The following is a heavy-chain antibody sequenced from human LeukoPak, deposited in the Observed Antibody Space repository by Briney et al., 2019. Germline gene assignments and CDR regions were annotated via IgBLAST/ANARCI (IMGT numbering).Heavy chain of an antibody. Sequence: SETLSLTCTVSGGSISSYYWSWIRQPPGKGLEWIGYIYYSGSTNYNPSLKSRVTISVDTSKNQFSLKPSSVTAADTAVYYCARAKDILTGAGAFDIWGQGTMVTVSS. V-gene: IGHV4-59*01. CDR3: ARAKDILTGAGAFDI. D-gene: IGHD3-9*01. CDR2: IYYSGST. CDR1: GGSISSYY. J-gene: IGHJ3*02.